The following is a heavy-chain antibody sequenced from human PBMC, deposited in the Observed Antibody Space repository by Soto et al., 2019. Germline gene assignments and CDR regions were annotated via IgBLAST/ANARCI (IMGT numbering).Heavy chain of an antibody. CDR3: ARGRDGGY. V-gene: IGHV1-18*01. D-gene: IGHD3-10*01. CDR1: GYAFTTYG. CDR2: ISAHNGNT. J-gene: IGHJ4*02. Sequence: QVHLVQSGAEVKKPGASVKVSCKGSGYAFTTYGITWVRQAPGQGLEWMGWISAHNGNTNYAQKRQGRVTVTRDTATRAAYMERRGLRSDGTAVYYCARGRDGGYWGQGAVVTVSP.